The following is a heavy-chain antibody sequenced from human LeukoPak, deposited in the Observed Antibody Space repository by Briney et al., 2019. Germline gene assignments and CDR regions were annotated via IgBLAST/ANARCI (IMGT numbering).Heavy chain of an antibody. CDR3: ARARREGGFDY. V-gene: IGHV4-34*01. J-gene: IGHJ4*02. Sequence: SETLSLTCAVYGGSFSGYYWSWIRQPPGKGLEWIGENNHSGSTNYNPSLKSRVTISVDTPKNQFSLKLSSVTAADTAVYYCARARREGGFDYWGQGTLVTVSS. D-gene: IGHD1-26*01. CDR1: GGSFSGYY. CDR2: NNHSGST.